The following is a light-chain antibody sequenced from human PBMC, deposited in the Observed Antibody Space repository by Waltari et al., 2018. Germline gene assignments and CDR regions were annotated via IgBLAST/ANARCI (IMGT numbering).Light chain of an antibody. V-gene: IGKV3-20*01. CDR3: QKYWTLPAT. CDR1: QSISKY. CDR2: DAA. J-gene: IGKJ1*01. Sequence: EIMLTQSPGTLSLSPGERATLSCRASQSISKYLAWYKQKPGQAPRLLIYDAASRATGIPDMFSGSGSGTDFSLTINRLEPEDSAVYYCQKYWTLPATFGQGTKVEIK.